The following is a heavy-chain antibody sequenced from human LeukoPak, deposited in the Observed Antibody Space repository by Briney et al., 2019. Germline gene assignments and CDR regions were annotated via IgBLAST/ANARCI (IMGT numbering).Heavy chain of an antibody. Sequence: SESLSLTCAVHGGSFSGYYWSWIRQPPGQGLEWIGEVNHSGTARYNPSLESRVTISVDTSKTQSSLNVYFVTAADTAVYYCASLNPFSGRRNAFDIWGQGAMVTVSS. J-gene: IGHJ3*02. CDR2: VNHSGTA. D-gene: IGHD1-26*01. V-gene: IGHV4-34*01. CDR3: ASLNPFSGRRNAFDI. CDR1: GGSFSGYY.